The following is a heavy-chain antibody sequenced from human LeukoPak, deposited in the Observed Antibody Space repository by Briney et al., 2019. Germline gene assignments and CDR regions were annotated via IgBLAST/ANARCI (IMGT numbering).Heavy chain of an antibody. Sequence: GGSLRLSCAASGFTVSSNYMSWVRQAPGKGLEWVSVIYSCGSTYYADSVKGRFTISRDNAKNSLYLQMNSLRAEDTAVYYCARSGYYDSSGYYHFDYWGQGTLVTVSS. CDR3: ARSGYYDSSGYYHFDY. V-gene: IGHV3-66*03. D-gene: IGHD3-22*01. CDR2: IYSCGST. CDR1: GFTVSSNY. J-gene: IGHJ4*02.